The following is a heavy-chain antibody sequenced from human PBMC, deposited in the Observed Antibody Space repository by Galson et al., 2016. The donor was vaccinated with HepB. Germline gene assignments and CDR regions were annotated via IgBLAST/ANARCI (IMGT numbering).Heavy chain of an antibody. J-gene: IGHJ4*02. D-gene: IGHD2-2*02. CDR2: ISSSSSTT. CDR3: ARDPGYCTGTSCHKGY. V-gene: IGHV3-48*02. CDR1: GFTFSSYS. Sequence: SLRLSCAVSGFTFSSYSMNWVRQTPGTGLEWVSYISSSSSTTYYADSVKGRFTISRDNAKNSLYLQMNSLRDEDTAVYYCARDPGYCTGTSCHKGYWGQGTLVTVSS.